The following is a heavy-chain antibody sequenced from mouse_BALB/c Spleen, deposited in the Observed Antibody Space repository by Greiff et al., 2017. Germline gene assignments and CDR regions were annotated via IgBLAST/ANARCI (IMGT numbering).Heavy chain of an antibody. CDR2: ISTYYGDA. V-gene: IGHV1S137*01. Sequence: VQLQQSGAELVRPGVSVKISCKGSGYTFTDYAMHWVKQSHAKSLEWIGVISTYYGDASYNQKFKGKATMTVDKSSSTAYMELARLTSEDSAIYYCAYDLGFAYWGQGTLVTVSA. J-gene: IGHJ3*01. D-gene: IGHD2-4*01. CDR1: GYTFTDYA. CDR3: AYDLGFAY.